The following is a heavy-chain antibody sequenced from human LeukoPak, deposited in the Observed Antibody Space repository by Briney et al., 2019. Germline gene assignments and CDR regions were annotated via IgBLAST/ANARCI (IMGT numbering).Heavy chain of an antibody. CDR1: GGTFSSYA. CDR2: IIPIFGTA. D-gene: IGHD1-1*01. J-gene: IGHJ3*02. Sequence: ASVKVSCKASGGTFSSYAISWVRQAPGQGLEWMGGIIPIFGTANYAQKFQGRVTITADESTSTAYMELSRLRSDDTAVYYCARAVWKGAFDIWGQGTMVTVSS. V-gene: IGHV1-69*13. CDR3: ARAVWKGAFDI.